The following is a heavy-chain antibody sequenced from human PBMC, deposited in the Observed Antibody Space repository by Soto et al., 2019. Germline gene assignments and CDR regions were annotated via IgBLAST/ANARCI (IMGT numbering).Heavy chain of an antibody. CDR2: ISAYNGNT. J-gene: IGHJ3*02. Sequence: GASVKVSCKASGYTFTSYGISWVRQAPGQGLEWMGWISAYNGNTNYAQKFQGRVTITADESTSTAYMELSSLRSEDTAVYYCARELIAVAGDDAFDIWGQGTMVTVS. CDR3: ARELIAVAGDDAFDI. D-gene: IGHD6-19*01. CDR1: GYTFTSYG. V-gene: IGHV1-18*01.